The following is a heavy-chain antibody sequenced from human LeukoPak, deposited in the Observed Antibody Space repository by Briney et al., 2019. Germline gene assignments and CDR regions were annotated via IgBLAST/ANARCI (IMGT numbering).Heavy chain of an antibody. CDR1: GYSFTSYW. J-gene: IGHJ5*02. CDR2: IYPGDSDT. Sequence: PGESLKISCKVSGYSFTSYWMGWVRQMPGKGLEWMGIIYPGDSDTRYSPSFQRPVTISAHKSISPAYLQSSSLKPSDTAIYYCAKGTDTYRGGDCYTHWFDPWGQGTLVTVSS. CDR3: AKGTDTYRGGDCYTHWFDP. V-gene: IGHV5-51*01. D-gene: IGHD2-21*01.